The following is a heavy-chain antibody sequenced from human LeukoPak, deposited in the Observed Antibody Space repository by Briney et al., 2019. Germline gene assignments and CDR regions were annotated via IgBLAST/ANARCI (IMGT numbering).Heavy chain of an antibody. J-gene: IGHJ5*02. D-gene: IGHD3-22*01. CDR3: ALTQSYDRSGYYKGNNWFDP. Sequence: GASVKVSCKASGYTFTSYDINWVRQAPGQGLEWMGWMNPNSGNTGYAQKFQGRVTMTRNTSISTAYMELSSLRSEDTAVYYCALTQSYDRSGYYKGNNWFDPWGQGTLVTVSS. V-gene: IGHV1-8*01. CDR2: MNPNSGNT. CDR1: GYTFTSYD.